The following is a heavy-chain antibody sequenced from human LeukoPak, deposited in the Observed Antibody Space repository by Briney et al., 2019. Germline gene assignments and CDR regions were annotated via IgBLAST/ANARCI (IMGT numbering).Heavy chain of an antibody. CDR3: ARRTPGPDY. J-gene: IGHJ4*02. D-gene: IGHD1-14*01. CDR2: IWYDGSNK. CDR1: GFTFSSYG. Sequence: GRSLRLSCAASGFTFSSYGMHWVRQAPGKGLEWVAVIWYDGSNKYYADSVKGRFTISRDNSKNTLYLQVNSLRAEDTAVYYCARRTPGPDYWGQGTLVTVSS. V-gene: IGHV3-33*01.